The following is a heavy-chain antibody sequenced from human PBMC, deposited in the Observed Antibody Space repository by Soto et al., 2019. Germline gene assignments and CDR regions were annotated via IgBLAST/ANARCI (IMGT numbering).Heavy chain of an antibody. J-gene: IGHJ4*02. CDR1: GGSINSFY. D-gene: IGHD6-19*01. CDR3: ARRIAVPRGLGYFDY. V-gene: IGHV4-59*08. Sequence: SETLSLTCSVLGGSINSFYWSWIRQPPGKGLEWVGYIHYTGSTNYNPSLKSRLTISVDTSKNQFSLKLSSVTAADTAVYYCARRIAVPRGLGYFDYWGQGTLVTVSS. CDR2: IHYTGST.